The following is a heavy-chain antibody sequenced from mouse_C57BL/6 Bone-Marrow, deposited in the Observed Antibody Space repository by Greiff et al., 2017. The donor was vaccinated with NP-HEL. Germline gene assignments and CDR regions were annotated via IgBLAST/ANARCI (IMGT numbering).Heavy chain of an antibody. J-gene: IGHJ4*01. CDR1: GFTFSDFY. CDR3: ARDSFYYYGSSLYYYAMDY. Sequence: EVQVVESGGGLVQSGRSLRLSCATSGFTFSDFYMEWVRQAPGKGLEWIAASRNKANDYTTEYSASVKGRFIVSRDTSQSILYLQMNALRAEDTAIYYCARDSFYYYGSSLYYYAMDYWGQGTSVTVSS. D-gene: IGHD1-1*01. CDR2: SRNKANDYTT. V-gene: IGHV7-1*01.